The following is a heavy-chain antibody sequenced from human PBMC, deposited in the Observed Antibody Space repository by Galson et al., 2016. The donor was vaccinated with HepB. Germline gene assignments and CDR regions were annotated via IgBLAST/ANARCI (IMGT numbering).Heavy chain of an antibody. CDR1: GGSISSHY. CDR2: IYYSGTT. J-gene: IGHJ5*02. V-gene: IGHV4-59*11. D-gene: IGHD3-10*01. Sequence: SETLSLTCTVSGGSISSHYWSWIRQPPGKGLEWIGYIYYSGTTNYNPSLKSRVTISADTSKNQFSLKLSFVTAADTAVYYCARDLGSSFYYGSGNYRRGWFDPWGQGTLVTVSS. CDR3: ARDLGSSFYYGSGNYRRGWFDP.